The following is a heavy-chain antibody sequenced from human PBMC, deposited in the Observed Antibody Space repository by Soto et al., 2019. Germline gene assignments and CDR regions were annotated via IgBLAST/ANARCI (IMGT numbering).Heavy chain of an antibody. CDR2: IYPCDSDT. Sequence: ESLKTCFKGSGYSFTSYWIGWVRQMPGKGLEWMGIIYPCDSDTRYSPSFQGHVTIPADKSISTAYLQWSSLKASDTAMYYCARWLRVDGYDEGVDYWGQGTLVTVSS. CDR3: ARWLRVDGYDEGVDY. V-gene: IGHV5-51*01. J-gene: IGHJ4*02. CDR1: GYSFTSYW. D-gene: IGHD5-12*01.